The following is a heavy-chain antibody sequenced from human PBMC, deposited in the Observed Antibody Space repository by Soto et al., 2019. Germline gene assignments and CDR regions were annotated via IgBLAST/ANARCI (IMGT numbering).Heavy chain of an antibody. CDR2: ISPYNSKT. J-gene: IGHJ5*02. Sequence: QLKLAQSGAEVKKTEASVKVSCKTSGYTFIGYGIAWVRQAPGQGLEWVGWISPYNSKTNYAQKSQDRGTITTDTTTSTVYFDVRGTRADDTAILYSARAGYADGWVGLLHTGFHGVEVYLWCQATLVTVSS. CDR3: ARAGYADGWVGLLHTGFHGVEVYL. CDR1: GYTFIGYG. V-gene: IGHV1-18*01. D-gene: IGHD3-10*01.